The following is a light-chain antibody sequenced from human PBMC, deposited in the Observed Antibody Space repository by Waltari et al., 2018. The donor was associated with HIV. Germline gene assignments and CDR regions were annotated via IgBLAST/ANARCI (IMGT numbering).Light chain of an antibody. Sequence: QPVLTQPPSASGTPGQRVTISFSGSGPHIEHDTVYLYQQFPGAAPKLLIYKDTQRPSGVPDRFTGSKSGTSASLAIGGLRSEDEADYYCVGWDSRLRGYVFGTGTKVTVL. CDR3: VGWDSRLRGYV. V-gene: IGLV1-47*01. CDR1: GPHIEHDT. CDR2: KDT. J-gene: IGLJ1*01.